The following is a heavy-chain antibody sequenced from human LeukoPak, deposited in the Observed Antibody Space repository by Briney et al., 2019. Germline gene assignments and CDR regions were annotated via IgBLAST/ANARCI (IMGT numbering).Heavy chain of an antibody. CDR2: ISYDGSNK. CDR3: AKDRGSGWFVFDY. CDR1: GFTFSDYA. V-gene: IGHV3-30*04. Sequence: GGSLRLSCAASGFTFSDYAMHWVRQAPGKGLEWVAVISYDGSNKYYADSVKGRFTISRDNSKNTLYLQMNSLRAEGTAVYYCAKDRGSGWFVFDYWGQGTLVTVSS. J-gene: IGHJ4*02. D-gene: IGHD6-19*01.